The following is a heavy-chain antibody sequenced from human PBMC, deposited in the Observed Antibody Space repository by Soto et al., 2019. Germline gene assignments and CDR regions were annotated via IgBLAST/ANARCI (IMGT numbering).Heavy chain of an antibody. V-gene: IGHV4-39*01. CDR3: ERLDELLWFGPSVDY. Sequence: SETLSLTCTVSGGSISSSSYYWGWIRQPPGKGLEWIGSIYYSGSTYYNPSLKSRVTISVDTSKNQFSLKLSSVTAADTAVYYCERLDELLWFGPSVDYWGQGTLVTVSS. CDR2: IYYSGST. CDR1: GGSISSSSYY. D-gene: IGHD3-10*01. J-gene: IGHJ4*02.